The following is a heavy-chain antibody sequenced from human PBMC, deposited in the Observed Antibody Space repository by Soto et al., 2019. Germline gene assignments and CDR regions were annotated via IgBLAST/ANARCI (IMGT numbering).Heavy chain of an antibody. J-gene: IGHJ4*02. D-gene: IGHD3-22*01. CDR1: GDSVSSNDAT. V-gene: IGHV6-1*01. Sequence: SQTLSLTCAISGDSVSSNDATWDWIRQSPSRGLEWLGRTYYRSKWYIDYAVSVKSRITINPDPSNNQLSLQLNSVTPEDTAVYYCATVPSYYYDSSGYHYWGQGTLVTVSS. CDR2: TYYRSKWYI. CDR3: ATVPSYYYDSSGYHY.